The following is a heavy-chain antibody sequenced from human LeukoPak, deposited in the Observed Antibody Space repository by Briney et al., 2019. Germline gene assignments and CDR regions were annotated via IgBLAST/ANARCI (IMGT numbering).Heavy chain of an antibody. J-gene: IGHJ4*02. CDR2: ISGSGGST. D-gene: IGHD1-26*01. V-gene: IGHV3-23*01. Sequence: GGSLRLSCAASGFTFSSYAMSWVRRAPGKGLEWVSAISGSGGSTYYADSVKGRFTISRDNSKNTLYLQMNSLRAEDTAVYYCAKNHFIVGATNFDYWGQGTLVTVSS. CDR3: AKNHFIVGATNFDY. CDR1: GFTFSSYA.